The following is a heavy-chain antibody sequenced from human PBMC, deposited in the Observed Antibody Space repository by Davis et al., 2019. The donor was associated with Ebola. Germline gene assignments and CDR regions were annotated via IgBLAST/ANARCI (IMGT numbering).Heavy chain of an antibody. V-gene: IGHV3-33*01. D-gene: IGHD3-10*01. CDR3: ARAIGKGSPSEYFQH. J-gene: IGHJ1*01. Sequence: GESLKISCAASGFTFSNYGMHWVRQAPGKGLEWVALIWYDGSNNYYADSVKGRFTISRDNSKNTLYLQMNSLRAEDTAVYSCARAIGKGSPSEYFQHWGQGTLVTVSS. CDR1: GFTFSNYG. CDR2: IWYDGSNN.